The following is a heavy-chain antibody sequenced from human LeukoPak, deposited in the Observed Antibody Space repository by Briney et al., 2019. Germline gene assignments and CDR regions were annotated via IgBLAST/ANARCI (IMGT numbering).Heavy chain of an antibody. D-gene: IGHD1-26*01. CDR3: SRESGAFCPFGY. CDR2: IHYSGST. J-gene: IGHJ4*02. V-gene: IGHV4-59*12. CDR1: GGSISGYY. Sequence: SETLSLTCTVSGGSISGYYWSWIRQPPGKGLGWIGNIHYSGSTNYNPSLKSRVTMSLDKSKNLLSLNLTSVTAADTAVYYCSRESGAFCPFGYWGQGTLVTVSS.